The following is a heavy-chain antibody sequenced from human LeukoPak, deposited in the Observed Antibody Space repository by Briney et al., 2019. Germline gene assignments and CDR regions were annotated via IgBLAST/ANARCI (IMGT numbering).Heavy chain of an antibody. CDR2: INPNSGDT. Sequence: GASVKVSCKASGYTFTGYHMHWVRQAPGQGLEWMGWINPNSGDTKYSQKFQGRVTMTRDTSIRTAYMELTRLRSDDTAVYYCATQSGSYFWGTDFDYWGQGTLVTVSS. J-gene: IGHJ4*02. CDR3: ATQSGSYFWGTDFDY. V-gene: IGHV1-2*02. D-gene: IGHD3-16*01. CDR1: GYTFTGYH.